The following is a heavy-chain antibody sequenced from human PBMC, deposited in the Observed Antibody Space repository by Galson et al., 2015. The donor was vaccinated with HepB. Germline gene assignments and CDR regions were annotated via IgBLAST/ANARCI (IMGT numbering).Heavy chain of an antibody. D-gene: IGHD3-22*01. V-gene: IGHV3-33*01. CDR3: AGAYSSGWYDC. CDR1: GFSFSSYG. Sequence: SLRLSCAASGFSFSSYGMHWVRQAPGKGLEWVAVIWYDGSKEYYADSVEGRFTISRDNSNNTLYLQMNSLRAEDTAVYFCAGAYSSGWYDCWGQGTLVTVSS. CDR2: IWYDGSKE. J-gene: IGHJ5*01.